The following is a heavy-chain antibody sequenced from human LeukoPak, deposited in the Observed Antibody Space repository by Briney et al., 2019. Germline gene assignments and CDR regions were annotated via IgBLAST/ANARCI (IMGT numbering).Heavy chain of an antibody. CDR1: GYTFTSYY. CDR3: ARVGYYSDSSGYYGAFDI. J-gene: IGHJ3*02. V-gene: IGHV1-46*03. Sequence: ASVKVSCKASGYTFTSYYMHCVRQAPGQGLEGMGIINPSGGSTIYAQKLQGRVPMTRDHSTSTVYMELSSVRSEDTGVYYCARVGYYSDSSGYYGAFDIWGQGTMVTVSS. D-gene: IGHD3-22*01. CDR2: INPSGGST.